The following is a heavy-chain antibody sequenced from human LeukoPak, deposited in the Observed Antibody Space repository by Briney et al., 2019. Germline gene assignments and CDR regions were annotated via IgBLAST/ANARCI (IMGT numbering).Heavy chain of an antibody. V-gene: IGHV3-23*01. CDR2: ISGSGGST. Sequence: GGSLRLSCAASGFTFSSFAISWVRQAPGKGLVWVSAISGSGGSTYYADSVKGRFTVSRDNAKNTMYLQMNSLRAEDTAIYYCAKDRDGWTVYYNGLDVWGQGTTVTVSS. J-gene: IGHJ6*02. D-gene: IGHD5-24*01. CDR1: GFTFSSFA. CDR3: AKDRDGWTVYYNGLDV.